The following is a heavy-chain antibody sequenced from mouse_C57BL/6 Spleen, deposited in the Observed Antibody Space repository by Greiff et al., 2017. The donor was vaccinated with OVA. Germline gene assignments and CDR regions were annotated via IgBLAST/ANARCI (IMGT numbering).Heavy chain of an antibody. V-gene: IGHV1-81*01. CDR3: ARGGLRLYYFDY. D-gene: IGHD2-4*01. J-gene: IGHJ2*01. CDR1: GYTFTSYG. Sequence: VQLVESGAELARPGASVKLSCKASGYTFTSYGISWVKQRTGQGLEWIGEIYPRSGNTYYNEKFKGKATLTADKSSSTAYMELRSLTSEDSAVYFCARGGLRLYYFDYWGQGTTLTVSS. CDR2: IYPRSGNT.